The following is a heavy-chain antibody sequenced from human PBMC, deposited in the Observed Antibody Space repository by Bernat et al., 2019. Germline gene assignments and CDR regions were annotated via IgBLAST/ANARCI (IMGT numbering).Heavy chain of an antibody. Sequence: EVQLVESGGGLVQPGGSLRLSCAASGFTFSSYWMSWVRQAPGKGLEWVANIKQDGSEKYYVDSVKGRFTISRDNAKNSLYLQMNSLRAEDTAVYYCARAQLDNKWNYTTDAFDIWGQGTMVTVSS. CDR2: IKQDGSEK. CDR1: GFTFSSYW. CDR3: ARAQLDNKWNYTTDAFDI. J-gene: IGHJ3*02. V-gene: IGHV3-7*03. D-gene: IGHD1-7*01.